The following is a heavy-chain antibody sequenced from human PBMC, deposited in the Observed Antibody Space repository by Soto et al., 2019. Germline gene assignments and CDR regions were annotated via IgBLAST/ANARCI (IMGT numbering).Heavy chain of an antibody. J-gene: IGHJ6*02. D-gene: IGHD6-13*01. Sequence: SETLSLTCTVSGGSISSDYWSWIRQPPNKGLEWIGYTFNNGSTDYSPSLKSRVTISEDTSKNQFSLKLTSVTAADAAVYYCARHMNIAALHDGLDVWGQGTTVT. CDR3: ARHMNIAALHDGLDV. CDR2: TFNNGST. V-gene: IGHV4-59*01. CDR1: GGSISSDY.